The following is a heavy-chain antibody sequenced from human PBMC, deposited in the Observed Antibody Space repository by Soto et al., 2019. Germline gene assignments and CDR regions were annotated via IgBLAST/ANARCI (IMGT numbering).Heavy chain of an antibody. CDR2: IYYSGST. V-gene: IGHV4-39*01. J-gene: IGHJ4*02. CDR3: ARHRSSSSWFSDYFDY. D-gene: IGHD6-13*01. Sequence: QSQTLSLTCTVSGGSISSSSYYWGWIRQPPGKGLEWIGSIYYSGSTYYNPSLKSRVTISVDTSKNQFSLKLSSVTAADTAVYYCARHRSSSSWFSDYFDYWGQGTLVTVSS. CDR1: GGSISSSSYY.